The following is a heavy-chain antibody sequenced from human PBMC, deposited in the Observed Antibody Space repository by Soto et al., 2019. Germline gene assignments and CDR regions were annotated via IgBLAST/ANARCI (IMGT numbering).Heavy chain of an antibody. Sequence: GGSLRLSCATSGFTFRTYGMHWVRQAPGKGLEWVAIICYDGSNRYYADSVKGRFTISRDNSKNTLFLEMNSLRAEDTAVYYCARDTAGSGRVYNWFHPWGQGTLVTVS. CDR1: GFTFRTYG. V-gene: IGHV3-33*01. CDR3: ARDTAGSGRVYNWFHP. CDR2: ICYDGSNR. D-gene: IGHD3-10*01. J-gene: IGHJ5*02.